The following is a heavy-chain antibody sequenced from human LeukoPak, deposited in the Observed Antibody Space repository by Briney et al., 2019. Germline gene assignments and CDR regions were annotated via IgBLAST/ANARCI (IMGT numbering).Heavy chain of an antibody. V-gene: IGHV4-4*02. D-gene: IGHD3-22*01. CDR3: ASYDSSGYYGYFQH. CDR2: IHHSGSA. CDR1: GASISSNW. Sequence: PSETLSLTCAVSGASISSNWWNWVRQPPGKGLEWIGEIHHSGSANYNPSLKSRVTISLDTSENHFSLRLSSVTAADTAVYYCASYDSSGYYGYFQHWGQGTLVTVSS. J-gene: IGHJ1*01.